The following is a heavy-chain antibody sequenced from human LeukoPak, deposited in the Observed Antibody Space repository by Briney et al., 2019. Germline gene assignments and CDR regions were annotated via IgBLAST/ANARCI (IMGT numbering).Heavy chain of an antibody. D-gene: IGHD1-26*01. V-gene: IGHV3-48*03. CDR2: ISSRGGTI. Sequence: GGSLGLSCAASGFTFSHYEMNWVRQAPGKGLEWISYISSRGGTIYYADSVQGRFTISRDTAKNSLYLQMNSLRPEDTAVYYCARDNVGSTRSLDYWGQGTPVTVSS. CDR3: ARDNVGSTRSLDY. CDR1: GFTFSHYE. J-gene: IGHJ4*02.